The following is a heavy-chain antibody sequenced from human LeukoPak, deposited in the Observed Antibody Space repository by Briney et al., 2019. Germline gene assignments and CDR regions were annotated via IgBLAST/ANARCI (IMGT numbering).Heavy chain of an antibody. CDR2: IIPILGIA. CDR3: ARMGAYYYDSSGYYY. D-gene: IGHD3-22*01. V-gene: IGHV1-69*04. Sequence: GASVKVSCKASGGTFSSYAISWVRQAPGQGLEWMGRIIPILGIANYAQKFQGRVTITADKSTSTAYMELSSLRSEDTAVYYCARMGAYYYDSSGYYYWGQGTLVTVSS. CDR1: GGTFSSYA. J-gene: IGHJ4*02.